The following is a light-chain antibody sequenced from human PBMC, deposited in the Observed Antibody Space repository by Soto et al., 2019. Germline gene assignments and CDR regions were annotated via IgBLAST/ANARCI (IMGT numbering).Light chain of an antibody. Sequence: EIMMTQSPPTLFVSPGERATFSCRASQSVSSDLAWYHQKPGQAPRLLIYGASTRDTGIPARFSGSGSGTEFTLTISSLQPDDFATYYCQQYNSYSETFGQGTKVDIK. V-gene: IGKV3-15*01. CDR2: GAS. CDR3: QQYNSYSET. J-gene: IGKJ1*01. CDR1: QSVSSD.